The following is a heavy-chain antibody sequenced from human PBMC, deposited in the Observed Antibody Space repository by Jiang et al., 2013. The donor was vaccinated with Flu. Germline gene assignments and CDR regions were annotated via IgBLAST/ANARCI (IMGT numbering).Heavy chain of an antibody. Sequence: GSGLVKPSQTLSLTCTVSGSPITRGDYYWSWIRQPPGKGLEWIGYIYYSGSTDYNPSLKGRVTISLDTSKNQFSLRLSSVTAADTAVYYCVTDRRADWETKQGYYFDFWGQGTLATVSS. CDR1: GSPITRGDYY. D-gene: IGHD3-9*01. CDR2: IYYSGST. V-gene: IGHV4-30-4*01. J-gene: IGHJ4*02. CDR3: VTDRRADWETKQGYYFDF.